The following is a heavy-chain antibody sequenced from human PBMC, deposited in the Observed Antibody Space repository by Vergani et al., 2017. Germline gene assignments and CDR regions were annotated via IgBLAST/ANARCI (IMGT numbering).Heavy chain of an antibody. V-gene: IGHV4-38-2*02. Sequence: QVQLQESGPGLVKPSETLSLTCAVSGYSISSGYYWGWIRQPPGKGLEWIGSIYHSGSTYYNPSLKSRVTISVDTSKNQFSLKLSSVTAADTAVYYCARDLYDSRGVWGQGTLVTVSS. CDR1: GYSISSGYY. J-gene: IGHJ4*02. CDR2: IYHSGST. CDR3: ARDLYDSRGV. D-gene: IGHD3-22*01.